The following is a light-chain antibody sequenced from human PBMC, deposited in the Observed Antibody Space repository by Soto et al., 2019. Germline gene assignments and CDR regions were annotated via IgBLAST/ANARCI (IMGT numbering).Light chain of an antibody. J-gene: IGLJ3*02. CDR1: SNDVGGYNY. Sequence: QSVLTQASSVSGSPGQSVTISCTGTSNDVGGYNYVSWYQQHPGKVPKLLIFDVTKRPSGVPDRFSGSKSGNAASLTISGLRAEDEADYYCCSYAGRYTWVFGGGTKVTVL. CDR2: DVT. V-gene: IGLV2-11*01. CDR3: CSYAGRYTWV.